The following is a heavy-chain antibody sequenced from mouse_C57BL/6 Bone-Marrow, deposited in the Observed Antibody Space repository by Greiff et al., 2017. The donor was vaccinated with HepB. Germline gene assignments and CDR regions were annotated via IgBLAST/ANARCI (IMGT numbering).Heavy chain of an antibody. Sequence: EVQLVESGEGLVKPGGSLKLSCAASGFTSSSYAMSWVRQTPEKRLEWVAYISSGGDYIYYADTVKGRFTISRDNARNTLYLQMSSLKSEDTAMYYCTREAYSAWFAYWGQGTLVTVSA. CDR1: GFTSSSYA. J-gene: IGHJ3*01. V-gene: IGHV5-9-1*02. CDR3: TREAYSAWFAY. D-gene: IGHD2-10*01. CDR2: ISSGGDYI.